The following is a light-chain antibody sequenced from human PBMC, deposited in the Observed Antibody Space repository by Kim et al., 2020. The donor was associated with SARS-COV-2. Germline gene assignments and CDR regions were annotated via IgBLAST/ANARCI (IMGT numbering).Light chain of an antibody. CDR2: VNSDGTY. CDR3: QTWDTGMV. J-gene: IGLJ2*01. V-gene: IGLV4-69*01. CDR1: SGHSSYA. Sequence: GASRNLACTRSSGHSSYAITLHQQQPEKGPRYLMKVNSDGTYSWGVGVPDRFSGSSSGAERYLTISNLQSEDEADYYCQTWDTGMVFGGGTKVTVL.